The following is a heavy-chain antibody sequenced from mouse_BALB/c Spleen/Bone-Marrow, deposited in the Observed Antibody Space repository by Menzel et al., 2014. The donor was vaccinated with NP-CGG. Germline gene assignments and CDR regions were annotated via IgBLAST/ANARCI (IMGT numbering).Heavy chain of an antibody. V-gene: IGHV1-54*01. Sequence: QVQLKQSGAELVRPGTSVKVSCKASGYAFTNYLIEWVKQRPGQGLEWIGMINPGGGGTNYNEKFKGKATLTADTSSSTAYMQLSRLASGDSAVYFCGRDWLLPFACWGHWTLVTSST. D-gene: IGHD1-1*02. CDR2: INPGGGGT. CDR1: GYAFTNYL. CDR3: GRDWLLPFAC. J-gene: IGHJ3*01.